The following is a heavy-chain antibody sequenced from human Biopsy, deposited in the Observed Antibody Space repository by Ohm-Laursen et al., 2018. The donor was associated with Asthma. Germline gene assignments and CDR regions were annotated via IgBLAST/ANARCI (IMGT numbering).Heavy chain of an antibody. D-gene: IGHD3-3*01. CDR2: ISYDGSNK. V-gene: IGHV3-30*18. CDR1: GFTLSSYG. J-gene: IGHJ6*02. CDR3: AKDAEGRYDFWSGLSYNYYGMDV. Sequence: SLRLSCAASGFTLSSYGMYWVRQAPGKGLEWVAVISYDGSNKYYADSVKGRFTISRDNSKNTLYLQMNSLRAEDTAVYYCAKDAEGRYDFWSGLSYNYYGMDVWGQGTTVTVSS.